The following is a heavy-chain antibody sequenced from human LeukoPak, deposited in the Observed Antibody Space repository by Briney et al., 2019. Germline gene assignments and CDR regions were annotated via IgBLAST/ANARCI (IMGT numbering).Heavy chain of an antibody. V-gene: IGHV3-21*01. D-gene: IGHD2-21*02. CDR2: ISSSSSYI. J-gene: IGHJ4*02. Sequence: GGSLRLSCEASGFSFSNYNMDWVRQAPGKGLEWVSSISSSSSYIYYADSVKGRFTISRGNAKNSLYLQMNSLRAEDTAVYYCAREATVGIVVVTAMDFDYWGQGTLVTVSS. CDR3: AREATVGIVVVTAMDFDY. CDR1: GFSFSNYN.